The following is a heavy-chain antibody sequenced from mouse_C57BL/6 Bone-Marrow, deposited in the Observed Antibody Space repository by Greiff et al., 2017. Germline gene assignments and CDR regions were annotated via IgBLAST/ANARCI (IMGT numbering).Heavy chain of an antibody. V-gene: IGHV14-4*01. D-gene: IGHD2-3*01. CDR2: IDPENGDT. CDR1: GFNIKDDY. Sequence: VQLQQSGAELVRPGASVTLSCTASGFNIKDDYMHWVKQRPEQGLEWIGWIDPENGDTEYASKFQGKATITADTSSNTAYLQLSSLTSEDTAVYYCTTGYDGDPFDYWGQGTTLTVSS. CDR3: TTGYDGDPFDY. J-gene: IGHJ2*01.